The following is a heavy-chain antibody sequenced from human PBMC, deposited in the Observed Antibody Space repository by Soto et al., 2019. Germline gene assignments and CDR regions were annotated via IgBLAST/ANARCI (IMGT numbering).Heavy chain of an antibody. CDR1: GGSVTNSSYY. J-gene: IGHJ4*02. V-gene: IGHV4-39*01. D-gene: IGHD4-17*01. Sequence: ASETLSLTCTVSGGSVTNSSYYWGWIRQSPGKGLEWIGSVYYRGRSYSKSSVKSRVTISVDTSKNRFSLSLNSVTASDTAVYFCVSQRTTVQTQASFDYWGPGALVTVSS. CDR3: VSQRTTVQTQASFDY. CDR2: VYYRGRS.